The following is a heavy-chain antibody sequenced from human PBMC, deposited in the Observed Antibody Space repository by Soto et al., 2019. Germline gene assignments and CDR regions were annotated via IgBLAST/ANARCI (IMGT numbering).Heavy chain of an antibody. Sequence: EVQLLESGGGLVQPGGSLRLSCAASGFTFSSYAMSWVRQAPGKGLEWVSAISGSGGSTYYADSVKGRFTISRDNSKNTLYLQMNSLRAEDTAVYYCAKGHPSIAAACKGLFYGMDVWGQGTTVTVSS. CDR1: GFTFSSYA. J-gene: IGHJ6*02. D-gene: IGHD6-13*01. CDR2: ISGSGGST. CDR3: AKGHPSIAAACKGLFYGMDV. V-gene: IGHV3-23*01.